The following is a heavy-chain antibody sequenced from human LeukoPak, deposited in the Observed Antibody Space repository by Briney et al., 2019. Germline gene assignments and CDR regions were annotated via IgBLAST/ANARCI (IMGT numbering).Heavy chain of an antibody. Sequence: SETLSLTCTVSGDSISSGDYYWSWIRRPAGKGLEWIGRISSSGSTNYNPSLKSRVTISVDTSKNQFSLKLSSVTAADTAVYFCARGPYSYDSSGAFDIWGQGTMVTVSS. CDR2: ISSSGST. CDR1: GDSISSGDYY. CDR3: ARGPYSYDSSGAFDI. J-gene: IGHJ3*02. D-gene: IGHD3-22*01. V-gene: IGHV4-61*02.